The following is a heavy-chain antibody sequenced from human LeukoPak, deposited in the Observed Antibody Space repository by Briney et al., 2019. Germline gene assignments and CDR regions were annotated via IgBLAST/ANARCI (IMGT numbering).Heavy chain of an antibody. D-gene: IGHD3-10*01. V-gene: IGHV4-30-4*08. Sequence: SQTLSLTCTVSGGSISSGDYYWSWIRQPPGTGLEWIGYIYYSGSTYYNPSLKSRVTISVDTSKNQFSLKLSSVTAADTAVYYCARHHGARGITPFDYWGQGTLVAVSS. CDR1: GGSISSGDYY. CDR2: IYYSGST. J-gene: IGHJ4*02. CDR3: ARHHGARGITPFDY.